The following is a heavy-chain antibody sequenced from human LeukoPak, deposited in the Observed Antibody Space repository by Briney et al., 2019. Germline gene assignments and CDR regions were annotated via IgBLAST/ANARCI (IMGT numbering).Heavy chain of an antibody. CDR2: FDPEDGET. V-gene: IGHV1-24*01. CDR3: ARGGAWFGELPYDAFDI. CDR1: GYTLTELS. D-gene: IGHD3-10*01. J-gene: IGHJ3*02. Sequence: ASVKVSCKVSGYTLTELSMHWVRQAPGKGLEWMGGFDPEDGETIYAQKFQGRVTMTEDTSTDTAYMELSSLRSEDTAVYYCARGGAWFGELPYDAFDIWGQGTMVTVSS.